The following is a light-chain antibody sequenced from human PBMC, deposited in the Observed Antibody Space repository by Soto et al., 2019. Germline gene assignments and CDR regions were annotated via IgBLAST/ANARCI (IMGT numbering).Light chain of an antibody. CDR2: GAS. V-gene: IGKV3-20*01. Sequence: EKALTQSPVTLSLSAGERATLSGRASQSVSSNLAWYQQRPGQAPRLLIYGASTRATAIPGRFSGSGSGTDFTLTISRLEPEDFAVYYCQQFGGSFSVGGGTKVDIK. J-gene: IGKJ4*01. CDR3: QQFGGSFS. CDR1: QSVSSN.